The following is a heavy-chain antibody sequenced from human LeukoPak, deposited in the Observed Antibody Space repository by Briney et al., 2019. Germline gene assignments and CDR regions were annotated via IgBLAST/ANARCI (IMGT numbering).Heavy chain of an antibody. CDR3: AKDIRYLEWLFDF. V-gene: IGHV3-30*18. CDR2: ISYEGSNK. D-gene: IGHD3-3*01. J-gene: IGHJ4*02. Sequence: GRSLRLSCAASGFIFSSYGMHWVRQAPGKGLEWVAVISYEGSNKYYADSVKGRFTISRDNSKNTLYLQMNSQRAEDTAVYYCAKDIRYLEWLFDFWGQGTLVTVSS. CDR1: GFIFSSYG.